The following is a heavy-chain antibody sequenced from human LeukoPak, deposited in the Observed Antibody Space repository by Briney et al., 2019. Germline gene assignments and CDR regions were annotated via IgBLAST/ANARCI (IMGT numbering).Heavy chain of an antibody. V-gene: IGHV4-38-2*02. CDR1: GYSISSGYY. CDR3: ARDGGGTGTTWWFDP. J-gene: IGHJ5*02. Sequence: KPSETLSLTCTVSGYSISSGYYWGWIRQPPGKGLEWIGSIYHSGSTYYNPSLKSRVTISVDTSKNQFSLKLSSVTAADTAVYYCARDGGGTGTTWWFDPWGQGTLVTVSS. D-gene: IGHD1-1*01. CDR2: IYHSGST.